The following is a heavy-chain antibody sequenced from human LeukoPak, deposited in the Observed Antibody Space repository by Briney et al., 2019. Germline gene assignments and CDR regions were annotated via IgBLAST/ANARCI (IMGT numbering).Heavy chain of an antibody. CDR2: IYYSGST. CDR1: GGSISSGGYY. V-gene: IGHV4-31*03. J-gene: IGHJ6*02. Sequence: PSQTLSLTCTVSGGSISSGGYYWSWIRQHPGKGLEWIGYIYYSGSTYYNPSLKSRVTISVVTSKNQFSLKLSSVTAADTAVYYCSVAITPGGTGYYYGMDVWGQGTTVTVSS. CDR3: SVAITPGGTGYYYGMDV. D-gene: IGHD1-14*01.